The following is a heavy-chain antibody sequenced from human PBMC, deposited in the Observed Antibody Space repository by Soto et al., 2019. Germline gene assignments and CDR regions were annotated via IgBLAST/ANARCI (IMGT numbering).Heavy chain of an antibody. Sequence: QITLKESGPTLVKPTQTLTLTCTFSGFSLSTSGVGVGWIRQPPGKALEWLALIYWDDDKRYSPSLKSRLTITKVTSKNQVVLTMTNMDPVDTATYYCAHPFVYYYDSSGYQYYFDYWGQGTLVTVSS. CDR1: GFSLSTSGVG. D-gene: IGHD3-22*01. CDR2: IYWDDDK. J-gene: IGHJ4*02. CDR3: AHPFVYYYDSSGYQYYFDY. V-gene: IGHV2-5*02.